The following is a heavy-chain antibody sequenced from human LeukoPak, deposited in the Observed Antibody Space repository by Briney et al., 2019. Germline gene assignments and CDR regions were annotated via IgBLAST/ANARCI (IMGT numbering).Heavy chain of an antibody. D-gene: IGHD3-22*01. Sequence: GGSLRLSCAASGFTFSSYSMNWVRQAPGKGLEWVSSISSSSSYIYYADSVKGRFTISRDNAKNSLYLQMNSLRAEDTAVYYCARGVYYYDSSGYYSRVYWGQGTLVTVSS. CDR2: ISSSSSYI. J-gene: IGHJ4*02. CDR1: GFTFSSYS. V-gene: IGHV3-21*01. CDR3: ARGVYYYDSSGYYSRVY.